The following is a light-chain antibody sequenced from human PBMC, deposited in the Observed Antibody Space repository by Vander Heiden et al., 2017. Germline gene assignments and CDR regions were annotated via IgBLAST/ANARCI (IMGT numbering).Light chain of an antibody. CDR1: QSISSW. CDR3: QQYNSYSWT. V-gene: IGKV1-5*03. Sequence: DIQMTQSPSTLSASVGDSVTITCRASQSISSWLAWYQQKPGKAPKLLIYKASSLESGVPSRFSGSGSGTDFTLTISSLQPDDFATYYCQQYNSYSWTFGQGTKVEIK. J-gene: IGKJ1*01. CDR2: KAS.